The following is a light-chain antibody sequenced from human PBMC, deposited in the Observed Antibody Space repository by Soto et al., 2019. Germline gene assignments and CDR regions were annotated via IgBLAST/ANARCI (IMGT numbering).Light chain of an antibody. CDR2: DTS. CDR1: RGIGST. V-gene: IGKV3-15*01. J-gene: IGKJ4*01. Sequence: EVVMTQSPATLSVSPGERATLSCRSSRGIGSTLAWYQQKPGQTPRLLIYDTSTRATGVPARFIGSASGTEFTLTITSLQSEDFEVYYCQHYVNGPLTFGGGTKVDIK. CDR3: QHYVNGPLT.